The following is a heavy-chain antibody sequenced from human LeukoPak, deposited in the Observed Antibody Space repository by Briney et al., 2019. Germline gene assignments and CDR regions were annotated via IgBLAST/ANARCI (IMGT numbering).Heavy chain of an antibody. D-gene: IGHD2-21*01. J-gene: IGHJ6*03. V-gene: IGHV1-2*02. CDR2: INPNSGDT. CDR1: GYAFTGYY. Sequence: GASVKVSCKASGYAFTGYYIHWVRQAHGQGLEWMGWINPNSGDTGYAQNFQGRVTMTRDTSISTAYMDLSSLRSDDTAVYYCARGIVVGSLYYMDVWGKGTTVTVSS. CDR3: ARGIVVGSLYYMDV.